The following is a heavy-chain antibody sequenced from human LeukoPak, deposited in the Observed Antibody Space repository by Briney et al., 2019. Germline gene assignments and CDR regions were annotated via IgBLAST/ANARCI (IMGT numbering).Heavy chain of an antibody. CDR1: GGSFSGYY. D-gene: IGHD5-18*01. CDR3: ATVDTAMAWEGYFDY. V-gene: IGHV4-34*01. Sequence: SETLSLTCAVYGGSFSGYYWSWIRQPPGKGLEWIGEINHSGSTNYNPSLKSRVTMSVDTSKNQFSLKLSSVTAADTAVYYCATVDTAMAWEGYFDYWGQGTLVTVSS. CDR2: INHSGST. J-gene: IGHJ4*02.